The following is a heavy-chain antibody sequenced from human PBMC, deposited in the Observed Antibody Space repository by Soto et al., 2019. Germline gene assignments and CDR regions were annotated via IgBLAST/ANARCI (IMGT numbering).Heavy chain of an antibody. V-gene: IGHV5-51*01. CDR3: ARLAYDFWSGYFDV. CDR1: GYSVTIYW. D-gene: IGHD3-3*01. Sequence: GESLKISCNGSGYSVTIYWIGWVRQMPGKGLEWMGIIYPGDSDTRYSPSFQGQVTISADKSISTAYLQWSSLKASDTAMYYCARLAYDFWSGYFDVWGQGTMVTVSS. CDR2: IYPGDSDT. J-gene: IGHJ3*01.